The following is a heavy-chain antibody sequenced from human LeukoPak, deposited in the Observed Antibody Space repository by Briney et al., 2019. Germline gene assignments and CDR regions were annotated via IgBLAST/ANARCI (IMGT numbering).Heavy chain of an antibody. J-gene: IGHJ3*02. CDR1: GFTFSSYA. CDR2: ISGSGGST. D-gene: IGHD4-17*01. V-gene: IGHV3-23*01. CDR3: AKDKYDYGDYTDAFDI. Sequence: GGSLRLSCAASGFTFSSYAMSWVGQAPGKGLEWVSAISGSGGSTYYADSVKGRFTISRDNSKNTLYLQMNSLRAEDTAVYYCAKDKYDYGDYTDAFDIWGQGTMVTVSS.